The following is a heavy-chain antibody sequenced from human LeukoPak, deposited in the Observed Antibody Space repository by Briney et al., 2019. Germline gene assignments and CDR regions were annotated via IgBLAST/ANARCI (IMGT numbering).Heavy chain of an antibody. D-gene: IGHD2-2*03. CDR1: GFTFNNYA. Sequence: PGGSLRLSCAVSGFTFNNYAMTWVRQAPGKGLEWVSTISGSGGRIYYVESVKGRFTISRDNSKNTLYLQMNSLGAEDTAVYYCARDRLDIIIIPAGNDYWGRRTLVTVSS. V-gene: IGHV3-23*01. CDR2: ISGSGGRI. CDR3: ARDRLDIIIIPAGNDY. J-gene: IGHJ4*02.